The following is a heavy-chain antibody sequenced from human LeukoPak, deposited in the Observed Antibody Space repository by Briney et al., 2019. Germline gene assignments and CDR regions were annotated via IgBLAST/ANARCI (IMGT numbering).Heavy chain of an antibody. CDR3: ARDEPDFFESSGYEPNDAFDI. Sequence: SQTLSLTCTVSGASISSGSYYWGWLREPAGRGLEWIRRIYTSGTTNYTPSITRRVTSSVDTSKHHFSLQLRSVTPANTAVYYCARDEPDFFESSGYEPNDAFDIWGQGTMVTVCS. CDR1: GASISSGSYY. V-gene: IGHV4-61*02. D-gene: IGHD3-22*01. J-gene: IGHJ3*02. CDR2: IYTSGTT.